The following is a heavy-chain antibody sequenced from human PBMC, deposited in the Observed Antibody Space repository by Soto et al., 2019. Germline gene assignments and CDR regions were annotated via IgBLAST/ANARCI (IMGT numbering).Heavy chain of an antibody. CDR2: IKPSGGST. Sequence: QVQLVQSGAEVKKPGASVTVSCEAYGYTFTSYYMYWVRQAPGQGLEWMGIIKPSGGSTSYAQKFQGRVTMTRDTSTSTVYMELSRLRSEDTAVYYCPREQQLVLSPHFDYWGQGTPVTVSS. J-gene: IGHJ4*02. CDR3: PREQQLVLSPHFDY. V-gene: IGHV1-46*03. D-gene: IGHD6-13*01. CDR1: GYTFTSYY.